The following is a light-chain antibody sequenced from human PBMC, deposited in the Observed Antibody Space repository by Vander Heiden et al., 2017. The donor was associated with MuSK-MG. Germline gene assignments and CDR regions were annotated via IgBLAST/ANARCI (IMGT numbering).Light chain of an antibody. CDR1: NSDIGGYNY. Sequence: QSALTQPASVSGSPGQSITISCTGTNSDIGGYNYVSWYPQHPGNAHQLFIFEVRIRPSGVSNRFSGSKSGNMAALTISGLQPEDEADYYCRSYAVSGIAVLGGGTRLTVL. CDR3: RSYAVSGIAV. J-gene: IGLJ3*02. V-gene: IGLV2-14*03. CDR2: EVR.